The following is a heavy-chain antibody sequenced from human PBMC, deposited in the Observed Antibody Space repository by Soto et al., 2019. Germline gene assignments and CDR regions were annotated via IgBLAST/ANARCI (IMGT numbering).Heavy chain of an antibody. CDR1: GFIFGDAW. D-gene: IGHD1-26*01. V-gene: IGHV3-15*05. Sequence: GGSLRLSCAVSGFIFGDAWLSWVRQAPGKGLEWVGRVKRKSDGETTDYAAPVTGRFTISRDDSKPTVYLQMNSLKIEDTGIYYCVAGSPFEYWGQGTLVTVSS. CDR3: VAGSPFEY. J-gene: IGHJ4*02. CDR2: VKRKSDGETT.